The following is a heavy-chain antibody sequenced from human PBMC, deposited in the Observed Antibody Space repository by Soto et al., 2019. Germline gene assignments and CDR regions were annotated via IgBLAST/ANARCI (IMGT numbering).Heavy chain of an antibody. CDR1: GFNFSNYA. CDR2: ISYGGGTT. J-gene: IGHJ4*02. D-gene: IGHD3-22*01. Sequence: PGGSMRLSCAASGFNFSNYAMSWVRQDPGKGLEWVSAISYGGGTTYYADSVKGRFTISRDNSKNTLYLQMNSLRAEDTAVYYCAKNPGYYYDSTGYHFDYWGQGTLVTVSS. V-gene: IGHV3-23*01. CDR3: AKNPGYYYDSTGYHFDY.